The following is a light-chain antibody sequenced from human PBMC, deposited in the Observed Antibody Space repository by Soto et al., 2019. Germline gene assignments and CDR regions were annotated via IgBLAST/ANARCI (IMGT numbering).Light chain of an antibody. Sequence: TVLTQSPGTLSLSPGERAALSCRASQTFDSDYLAWYQQKPGQAPRLLIYGIFNRASGVPDRFSGSGSGTDFTLTISRLEPEDFAVYYCQQYGSSLRTFGQGTKVEVK. J-gene: IGKJ1*01. CDR1: QTFDSDY. CDR2: GIF. V-gene: IGKV3-20*01. CDR3: QQYGSSLRT.